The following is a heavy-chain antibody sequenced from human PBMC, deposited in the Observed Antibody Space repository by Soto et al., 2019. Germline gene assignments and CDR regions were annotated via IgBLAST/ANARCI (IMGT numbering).Heavy chain of an antibody. D-gene: IGHD5-12*01. CDR3: ARSVVASTVYYGMDV. V-gene: IGHV3-21*01. J-gene: IGHJ6*02. Sequence: GGSLRLSCAASGFTFSSYSMNWVRQAPGKGLEWVSSISSSSSYIYYADSVKGRFTISRDNAKNSLYLQMNSLRAEDTAVYYCARSVVASTVYYGMDVWGQGTTVTVSS. CDR2: ISSSSSYI. CDR1: GFTFSSYS.